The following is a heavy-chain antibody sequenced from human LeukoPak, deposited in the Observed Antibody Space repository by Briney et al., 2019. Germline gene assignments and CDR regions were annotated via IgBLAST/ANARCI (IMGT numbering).Heavy chain of an antibody. Sequence: ETLSLTCTVSGGSISSYYWSWIRQPPGKGLEWIGYIYYSGSTNYNPSLKSRVTISVDTSKNQFSLKLSSVTAADTAVYYCARAPPTDDYYYYMDVWGKGTTVTISS. V-gene: IGHV4-59*01. CDR2: IYYSGST. CDR1: GGSISSYY. CDR3: ARAPPTDDYYYYMDV. D-gene: IGHD3-16*01. J-gene: IGHJ6*03.